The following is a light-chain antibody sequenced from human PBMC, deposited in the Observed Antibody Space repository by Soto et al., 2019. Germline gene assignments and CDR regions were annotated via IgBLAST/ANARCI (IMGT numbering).Light chain of an antibody. CDR2: DAS. CDR1: QDISHY. V-gene: IGKV1-33*01. CDR3: QQYDNLPFT. Sequence: DIQMTQSPSSLSASVGDRVSITCQASQDISHYLNWYQQKPGKAPTLLIYDASNLETGVPSRFSGGGSGTDFTFTISSLQPEDIATYYCQQYDNLPFTFGGGTRWRSN. J-gene: IGKJ4*01.